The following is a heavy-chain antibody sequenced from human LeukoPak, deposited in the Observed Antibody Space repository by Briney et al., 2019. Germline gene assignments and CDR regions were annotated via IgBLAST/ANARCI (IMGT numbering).Heavy chain of an antibody. J-gene: IGHJ5*02. D-gene: IGHD2-2*01. CDR1: GGSISSSNW. Sequence: SETLSPTCAVSGGSISSSNWWSWVRQPPGKGLEWIGEIYHSGSTNYNPSLKSRVTISVDKSKNQFSLKLSSVTAADTAVYYCAREWGSASCPASWGQGTLVTVSS. CDR3: AREWGSASCPAS. V-gene: IGHV4-4*02. CDR2: IYHSGST.